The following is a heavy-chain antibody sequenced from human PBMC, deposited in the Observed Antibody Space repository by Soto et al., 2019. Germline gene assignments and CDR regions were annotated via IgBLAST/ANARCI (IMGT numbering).Heavy chain of an antibody. CDR3: ARDILFXY. V-gene: IGHV1-18*01. J-gene: IGHJ4*02. CDR2: ISAYNGNT. Sequence: ASVKVSCKASGYTFTSYGISWVRQAPGQGLEWMGWISAYNGNTKYSQKFQGRVTITRDTSASTAYMELSSLRSEDTAVYYCARDILFXYWGQGTLVTVSS. D-gene: IGHD2-15*01. CDR1: GYTFTSYG.